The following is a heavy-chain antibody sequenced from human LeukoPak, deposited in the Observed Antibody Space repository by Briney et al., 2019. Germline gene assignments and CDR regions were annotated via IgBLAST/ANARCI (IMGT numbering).Heavy chain of an antibody. CDR1: GYSISSGYY. Sequence: PSETLSLTCTVSGYSISSGYYWGWIRQPPGKGLEWIGSIYHSGSTYYNPSLKSRVTISVDTSKTQFSLKLSSVTAADTAVYYCARVVEYSSSWADYWGQGTLVTVSS. D-gene: IGHD6-6*01. CDR3: ARVVEYSSSWADY. V-gene: IGHV4-38-2*02. CDR2: IYHSGST. J-gene: IGHJ4*02.